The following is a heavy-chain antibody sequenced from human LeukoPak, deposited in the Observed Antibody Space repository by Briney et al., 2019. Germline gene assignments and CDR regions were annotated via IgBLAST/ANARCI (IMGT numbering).Heavy chain of an antibody. Sequence: SETLSLTCTVSGGSISSYYWSWIRQPPGKGLEWIGYIYYSGSTNYNPSLKSRVTISVDTSKNQFSLKLSSVTAADTAVYYCARVAAGDYYYYYYMDAWGKGTTVTVSS. J-gene: IGHJ6*03. CDR2: IYYSGST. CDR1: GGSISSYY. CDR3: ARVAAGDYYYYYYMDA. D-gene: IGHD6-25*01. V-gene: IGHV4-59*01.